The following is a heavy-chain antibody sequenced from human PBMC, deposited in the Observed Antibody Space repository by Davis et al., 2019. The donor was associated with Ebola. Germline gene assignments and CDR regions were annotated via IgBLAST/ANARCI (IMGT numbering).Heavy chain of an antibody. D-gene: IGHD6-19*01. J-gene: IGHJ4*02. CDR3: ARNSSGFGYFDY. V-gene: IGHV4-59*11. CDR1: GGSISSHY. CDR2: IYYSGST. Sequence: PSETLSLTCTVSGGSISSHYWSWIRQPPGKGLEWIGYIYYSGSTNYNPSLKSRVTISVDTSTNQFSLKLTSVSAADTAVYYCARNSSGFGYFDYWGQGTLVTVSS.